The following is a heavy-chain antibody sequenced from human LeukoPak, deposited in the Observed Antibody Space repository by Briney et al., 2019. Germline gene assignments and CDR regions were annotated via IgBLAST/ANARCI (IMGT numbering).Heavy chain of an antibody. CDR2: IYYSGST. CDR3: ARRRWLLLLVMFGAFDI. V-gene: IGHV4-39*07. D-gene: IGHD3-22*01. Sequence: SETLSLTCTVSGGSISSSSYYWGWIRQPPGKGLEWIGSIYYSGSTYYNPSLKSRVTISVDASKNQFSLKLSSVTAADTAVYYCARRRWLLLLVMFGAFDIWGQGTMVTVSS. CDR1: GGSISSSSYY. J-gene: IGHJ3*02.